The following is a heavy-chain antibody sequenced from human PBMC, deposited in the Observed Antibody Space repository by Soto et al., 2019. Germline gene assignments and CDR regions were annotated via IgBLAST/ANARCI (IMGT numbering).Heavy chain of an antibody. J-gene: IGHJ6*02. CDR2: IYYTGST. CDR3: ATTGTVYYYYGMDV. V-gene: IGHV4-61*01. Sequence: SETLSLTCTVSGGSVNTAPYYWSWIRQPAGKGLEWIGYIYYTGSTNYNPSLEGRATISVDSSKNQVSLNLRSVTAADSAVYYCATTGTVYYYYGMDVWGQGTTVTVSS. D-gene: IGHD1-1*01. CDR1: GGSVNTAPYY.